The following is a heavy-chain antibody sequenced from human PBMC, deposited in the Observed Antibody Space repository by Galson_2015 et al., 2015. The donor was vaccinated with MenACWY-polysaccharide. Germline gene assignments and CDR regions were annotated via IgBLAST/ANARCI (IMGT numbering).Heavy chain of an antibody. CDR1: GFSFSSYN. J-gene: IGHJ4*02. Sequence: SLRLSCAASGFSFSSYNMDWVRQAPGKGLEWVSYIRGPSDIIYYADSMKGRFTISRDNAKNSLYLQMNSLRDEDTAVYYCARDSGRTGSLDYWGRGTLVTVSS. CDR2: IRGPSDII. V-gene: IGHV3-48*02. D-gene: IGHD1-26*01. CDR3: ARDSGRTGSLDY.